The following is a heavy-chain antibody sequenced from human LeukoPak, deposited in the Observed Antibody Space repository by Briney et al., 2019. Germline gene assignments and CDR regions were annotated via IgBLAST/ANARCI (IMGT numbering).Heavy chain of an antibody. J-gene: IGHJ4*02. D-gene: IGHD3-10*01. CDR3: AREGYYGSGSPPSLYFDY. CDR1: GFTFSTYT. Sequence: GGSLRLSCAASGFTFSTYTMYWVRQPPGKGLEWVAVTSSDLNVKLYADSVKGRFTISRDNSRSTLYLQMNSLRPEDTAIYYCAREGYYGSGSPPSLYFDYWGQGTLVTVSS. CDR2: TSSDLNVK. V-gene: IGHV3-30*03.